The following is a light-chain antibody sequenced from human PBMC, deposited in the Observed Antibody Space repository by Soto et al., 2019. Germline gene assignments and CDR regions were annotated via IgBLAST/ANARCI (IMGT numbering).Light chain of an antibody. J-gene: IGKJ1*01. CDR2: GAS. V-gene: IGKV3-15*01. CDR3: QQYNDWPPGM. Sequence: EILITQSPAILSVSPGERATLSCRASQSVGSDLAWYQQKPGQGPRLLIYGASTRATGIPATFSGSGSGTEFTLTISSLQSEDFAVYYCQQYNDWPPGMFGQGTK. CDR1: QSVGSD.